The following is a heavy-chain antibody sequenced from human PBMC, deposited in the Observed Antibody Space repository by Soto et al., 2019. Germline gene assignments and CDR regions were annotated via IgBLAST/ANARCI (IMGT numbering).Heavy chain of an antibody. J-gene: IGHJ6*03. CDR1: GFTFSDYY. CDR3: AGFDMITFGGVIGRRHYYYYMDV. Sequence: GGSLRLSCAASGFTFSDYYMSWIRQAPGKGLEWVSYISSSGSTIYYADSVKGRFTISRDNAKNSLYLQMNSLRAEDTAVYYCAGFDMITFGGVIGRRHYYYYMDVWGKGTTVTVSS. V-gene: IGHV3-11*01. CDR2: ISSSGSTI. D-gene: IGHD3-16*02.